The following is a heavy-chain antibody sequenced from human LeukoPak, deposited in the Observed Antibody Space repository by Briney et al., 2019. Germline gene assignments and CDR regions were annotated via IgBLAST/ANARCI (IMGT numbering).Heavy chain of an antibody. CDR2: IYHSGST. Sequence: SETLSLTCTVSGYSISSGYYWGWIRQPPGKGLEWIGSIYHSGSTYYNPSLKSRVTISVDTSKNQFSLKLSSVTAADTAVYYCARDLSSAVTRGFQNDYWGQGTLVTVSS. V-gene: IGHV4-38-2*02. J-gene: IGHJ4*02. D-gene: IGHD4-23*01. CDR1: GYSISSGYY. CDR3: ARDLSSAVTRGFQNDY.